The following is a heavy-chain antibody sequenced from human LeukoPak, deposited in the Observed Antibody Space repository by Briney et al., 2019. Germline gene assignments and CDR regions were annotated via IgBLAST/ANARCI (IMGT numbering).Heavy chain of an antibody. CDR2: VYYTGST. V-gene: IGHV4-39*01. CDR1: GGPISSSTYY. CDR3: ARVWYGSATLGWFDP. Sequence: PSETLSLTCTVSGGPISSSTYYWGWIRQPPGEGLEWIGTVYYTGSTYYNPSLRSRVTISVDTSKNQFSLKLSSVTAADTAVLYCARVWYGSATLGWFDPWGQGTLVTVSS. J-gene: IGHJ5*02. D-gene: IGHD3-10*01.